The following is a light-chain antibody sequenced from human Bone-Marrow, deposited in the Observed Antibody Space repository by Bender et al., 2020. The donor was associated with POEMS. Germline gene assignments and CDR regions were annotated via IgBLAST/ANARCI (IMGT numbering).Light chain of an antibody. CDR2: QDN. CDR1: LLEDKY. Sequence: SYELTQEPSVSVSPGQTATITCSGTLLEDKYVCGYQQKPGQSPVLVIYQDNMRPSGIPERFSGSNTGDTATLTISGIQAMDEADYYCHAWDNSIGVFGGGTTLTVL. CDR3: HAWDNSIGV. J-gene: IGLJ2*01. V-gene: IGLV3-1*01.